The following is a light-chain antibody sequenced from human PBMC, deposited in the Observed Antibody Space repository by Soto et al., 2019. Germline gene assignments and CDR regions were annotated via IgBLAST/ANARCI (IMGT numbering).Light chain of an antibody. V-gene: IGLV2-23*02. CDR2: EVS. CDR3: YSYAGSSTFYV. CDR1: TSDVGSYNL. Sequence: QSVLTQPASVSGSPGQSITISCTGTTSDVGSYNLVSWYQQHPGKAPKLMIYEVSKRPSGVSNRFSGSKSGNTASLTISGLQSEDEADYYCYSYAGSSTFYVFGSGTQLTVL. J-gene: IGLJ1*01.